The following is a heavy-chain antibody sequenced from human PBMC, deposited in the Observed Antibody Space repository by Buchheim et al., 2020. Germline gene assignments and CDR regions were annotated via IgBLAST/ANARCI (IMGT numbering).Heavy chain of an antibody. D-gene: IGHD1/OR15-1a*01. CDR2: INEDGGAK. CDR3: ARDLPRTGP. V-gene: IGHV3-74*01. J-gene: IGHJ5*02. Sequence: EVQLVESGGGLVQPGGSLRLSCVASGFTFSSHWMHWVRQAPGKGLAWVSHINEDGGAKGYADSVKGRFTISRDNAKNMAYSQMNSLRAEDTAVYYCARDLPRTGPCGQGTL. CDR1: GFTFSSHW.